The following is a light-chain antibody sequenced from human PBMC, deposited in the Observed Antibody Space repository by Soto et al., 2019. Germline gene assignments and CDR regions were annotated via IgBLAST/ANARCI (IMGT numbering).Light chain of an antibody. CDR3: SSYTISSTYV. J-gene: IGLJ1*01. CDR1: SSDVGGYNY. CDR2: DVS. V-gene: IGLV2-14*01. Sequence: QSVLTQPASVSGSPGQSIAISCTGTSSDVGGYNYVSWYQQHPGKAPKLLINDVSNRPSGVSSRFSGSESGNTASLTISGLQAEDEADYYCSSYTISSTYVFGTGTKLTVL.